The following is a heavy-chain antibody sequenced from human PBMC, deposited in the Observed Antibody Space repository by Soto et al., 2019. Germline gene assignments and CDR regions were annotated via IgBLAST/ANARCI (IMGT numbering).Heavy chain of an antibody. CDR1: GYSFTSYW. CDR3: ARCDFWSGYRYFDY. D-gene: IGHD3-3*01. V-gene: IGHV5-51*01. J-gene: IGHJ4*02. Sequence: GESLKISCKGSGYSFTSYWIGWVRQMPGKGLEGVGIIYPGDSDTRYSPSFQGQVTISADKSISTAYLQWSSLKASDTAMYYCARCDFWSGYRYFDYWGQGTLVTVSS. CDR2: IYPGDSDT.